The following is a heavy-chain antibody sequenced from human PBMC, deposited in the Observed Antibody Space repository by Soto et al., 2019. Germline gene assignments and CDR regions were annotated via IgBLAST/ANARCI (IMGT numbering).Heavy chain of an antibody. CDR1: GFTFSSYA. Sequence: EVQLLESGGGLVQPGGSLRLSCAASGFTFSSYAMSWVRQAPGKGLEWVSAISGSGGSTYYADSVKGRFTISRDNSKNTLYLQMKSLRAEDTAVYYCAAMVRGVIIVDYWGQGTLVTVSS. D-gene: IGHD3-10*01. V-gene: IGHV3-23*01. J-gene: IGHJ4*02. CDR3: AAMVRGVIIVDY. CDR2: ISGSGGST.